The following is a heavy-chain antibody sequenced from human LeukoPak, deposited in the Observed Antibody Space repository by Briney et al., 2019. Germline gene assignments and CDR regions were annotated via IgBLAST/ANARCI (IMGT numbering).Heavy chain of an antibody. CDR1: GGTFSSYA. Sequence: SVKVSCKASGGTFSSYAISWVRQAPGQGLEWMGRIIPILGIANYAQKFQGRVTMTTDTSTSTAYMELRSLRSDDTAVYYCARVQGYCSGGSCYGNWFDPWGQGTLVTVSS. J-gene: IGHJ5*02. V-gene: IGHV1-69*04. D-gene: IGHD2-15*01. CDR2: IIPILGIA. CDR3: ARVQGYCSGGSCYGNWFDP.